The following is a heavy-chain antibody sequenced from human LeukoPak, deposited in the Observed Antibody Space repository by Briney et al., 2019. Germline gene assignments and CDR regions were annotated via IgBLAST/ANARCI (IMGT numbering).Heavy chain of an antibody. V-gene: IGHV3-23*01. CDR2: IDGGGDVT. CDR1: GFTFRNYI. D-gene: IGHD6-13*01. Sequence: PGGSLRLSCTGSGFTFRNYIMPWVRLSPGKGLEWVSSIDGGGDVTFYADSVKGRFRTTRDDSRSTLYLQMDSLRVDDTGVYYCANWGGTETIGTIWYGPFDYWGQGTQVTVSS. CDR3: ANWGGTETIGTIWYGPFDY. J-gene: IGHJ4*02.